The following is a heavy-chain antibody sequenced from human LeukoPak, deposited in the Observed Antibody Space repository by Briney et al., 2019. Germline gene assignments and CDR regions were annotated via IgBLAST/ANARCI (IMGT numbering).Heavy chain of an antibody. CDR1: GFTFSSYD. CDR2: IGTAGDT. V-gene: IGHV3-13*01. Sequence: PGGSLRLSCAASGFTFSSYDMHWVRQATGKGLEWVSAIGTAGDTYYPGSVKGRFTISRENAKNSLYLQMNSLRAGDTAVYYCARAIYSGYDTGFDYWGQGTLVTVSS. D-gene: IGHD5-12*01. CDR3: ARAIYSGYDTGFDY. J-gene: IGHJ4*02.